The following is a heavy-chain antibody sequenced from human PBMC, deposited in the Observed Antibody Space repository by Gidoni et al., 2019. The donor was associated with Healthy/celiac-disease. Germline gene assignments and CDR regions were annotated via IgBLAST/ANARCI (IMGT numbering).Heavy chain of an antibody. Sequence: QVQLQESGPGLVKPSQTLSLTCTVSGGSISSGGYYWSWIRQHPGEGLEWIGYIYYSGSTYYNPSLKSRVTISVDTSKNQFSLKLSSVNAADTAVYYCARALGNDFWSGWGAGAFDIWGQGTMVTVSS. CDR3: ARALGNDFWSGWGAGAFDI. J-gene: IGHJ3*02. CDR1: GGSISSGGYY. V-gene: IGHV4-31*03. CDR2: IYYSGST. D-gene: IGHD3-3*01.